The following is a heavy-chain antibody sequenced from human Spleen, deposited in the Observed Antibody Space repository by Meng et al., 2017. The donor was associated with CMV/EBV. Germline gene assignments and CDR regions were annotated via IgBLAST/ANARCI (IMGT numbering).Heavy chain of an antibody. D-gene: IGHD4-11*01. Sequence: SVKVSCKASGGTFSSYTISWVRQAPGQGLEWMGRIIPILGIANYAQKFQGRVTITADKSTSTAYMELSSLRSEDTAVYYCAILPDYSNYWDYYYGMDVWGQGTTITVSS. CDR1: GGTFSSYT. J-gene: IGHJ6*02. CDR3: AILPDYSNYWDYYYGMDV. V-gene: IGHV1-69*02. CDR2: IIPILGIA.